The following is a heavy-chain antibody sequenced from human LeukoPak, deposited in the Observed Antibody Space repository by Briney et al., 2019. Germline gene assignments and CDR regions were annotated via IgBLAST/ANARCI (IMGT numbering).Heavy chain of an antibody. V-gene: IGHV4-39*07. J-gene: IGHJ6*02. CDR3: ARVGCSTSCYPSTGPGYYYYGMDV. CDR1: GGSINNSSYY. D-gene: IGHD2-2*01. CDR2: IFHSGIT. Sequence: SETLSLTCTVSGGSINNSSYYWVWIRQPPGKGLELIGSIFHSGITYYNPSLESRVTMSVDTSKDQFSLKVSSVTAADTAVYYCARVGCSTSCYPSTGPGYYYYGMDVWGQGTTVTVSS.